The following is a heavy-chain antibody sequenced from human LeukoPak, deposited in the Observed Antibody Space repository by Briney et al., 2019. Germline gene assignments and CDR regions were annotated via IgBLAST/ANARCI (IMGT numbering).Heavy chain of an antibody. CDR2: INSDGSST. CDR1: GFTFSSYW. J-gene: IGHJ4*02. Sequence: GGSLRLSCAASGFTFSSYWMHWVRQAPGKGLVWVSRINSDGSSTSYADSVKGRFTISRDNAKNSLYLQMNSLRAEDTAVYYCARGGHGDYYGSGSYFDYWGQGTLVTVSS. V-gene: IGHV3-74*01. D-gene: IGHD3-10*01. CDR3: ARGGHGDYYGSGSYFDY.